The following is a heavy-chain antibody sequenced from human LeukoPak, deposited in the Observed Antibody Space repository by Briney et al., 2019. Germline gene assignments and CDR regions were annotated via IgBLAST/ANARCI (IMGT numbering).Heavy chain of an antibody. J-gene: IGHJ5*02. D-gene: IGHD6-13*01. V-gene: IGHV3-74*01. CDR2: INSDGSST. CDR1: GFTFSTYW. Sequence: GGSLRLSCAASGFTFSTYWMHWVRQAPGKGLVWVSRINSDGSSTSYADSVKGRFTTSRDNAKNSLYLQMNSLRAEDTAVYYCARGPQQLARPYNWFDPWGQGTLVTVSS. CDR3: ARGPQQLARPYNWFDP.